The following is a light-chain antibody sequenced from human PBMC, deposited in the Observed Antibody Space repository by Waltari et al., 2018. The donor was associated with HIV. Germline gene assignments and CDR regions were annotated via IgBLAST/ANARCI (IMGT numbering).Light chain of an antibody. Sequence: IVLTQSPGTLSLSLGERATLSCRASQTVSSNYLAWYQQKPGQAPRLLIYGASSRAIGIPDRFSGSGSGTDFTLTINRLEPEDFAVYYCQQYGSSPTFGPGTKVDIK. J-gene: IGKJ3*01. CDR2: GAS. CDR3: QQYGSSPT. V-gene: IGKV3-20*01. CDR1: QTVSSNY.